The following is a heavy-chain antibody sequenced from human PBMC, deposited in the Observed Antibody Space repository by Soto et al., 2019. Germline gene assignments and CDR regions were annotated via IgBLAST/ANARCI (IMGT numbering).Heavy chain of an antibody. D-gene: IGHD5-12*01. CDR1: GFTFSRYW. Sequence: GGSLRLSCAASGFTFSRYWMHWVRQAQGKGLVWVSRINSDGSSTSYADSVKGRFTISRDNAKNTLYLQMNSLRAEDTAVYYCARGGPDIVATITAFDIWGQGTMVTVSS. J-gene: IGHJ3*02. V-gene: IGHV3-74*01. CDR2: INSDGSST. CDR3: ARGGPDIVATITAFDI.